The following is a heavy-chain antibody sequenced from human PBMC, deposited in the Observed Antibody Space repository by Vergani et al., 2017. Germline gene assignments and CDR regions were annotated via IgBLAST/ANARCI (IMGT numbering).Heavy chain of an antibody. Sequence: EVQLVESGGGLVQPGGSLRLSCSASGFTFSSYAMHWVRQAPGKGLEYVSAISSNGGSTYYADSVKGRFTISRDNSKNTLYPQMSSLRAEDTAVYYCVKDLSIWSGYPYFDYWGQGTLVTVSS. V-gene: IGHV3-64D*06. CDR2: ISSNGGST. CDR3: VKDLSIWSGYPYFDY. D-gene: IGHD3-3*01. J-gene: IGHJ4*02. CDR1: GFTFSSYA.